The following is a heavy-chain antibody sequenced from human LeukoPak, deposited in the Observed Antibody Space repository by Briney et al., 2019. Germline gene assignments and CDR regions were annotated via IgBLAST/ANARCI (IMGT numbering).Heavy chain of an antibody. CDR2: IYYSGST. V-gene: IGHV4-31*03. D-gene: IGHD3-3*01. CDR1: GGSISSGGYY. Sequence: SQTLSLTCTVSGGSISSGGYYWSWIRQHPGKGLEWIGYIYYSGSTYYNPSLKSRVTISVDTSKNQFSLKLSSVTAADTAVYYCARGAYDFWSGYHAFDIWGQGTMVTVSS. CDR3: ARGAYDFWSGYHAFDI. J-gene: IGHJ3*02.